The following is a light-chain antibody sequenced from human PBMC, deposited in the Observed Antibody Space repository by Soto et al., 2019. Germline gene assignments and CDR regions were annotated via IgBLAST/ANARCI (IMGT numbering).Light chain of an antibody. CDR1: QSVLYSSNNKNY. CDR3: QQYYTTLYT. J-gene: IGKJ5*01. V-gene: IGKV4-1*01. Sequence: DIVMTQSPDSLAVSLGERATINCKSSQSVLYSSNNKNYLAWYQQKPGQPPNLLISWASTRASGVPDRFTGNGSGTDFTLTISNLQAEDVAVYYCQQYYTTLYTFGQGTRLEIK. CDR2: WAS.